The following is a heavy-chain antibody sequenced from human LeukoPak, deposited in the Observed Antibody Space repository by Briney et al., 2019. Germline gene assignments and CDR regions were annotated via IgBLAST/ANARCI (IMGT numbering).Heavy chain of an antibody. CDR1: GGPIRSYY. V-gene: IGHV4-59*01. CDR3: ARIPVPTVTTIYYYMDV. CDR2: IYYSGST. J-gene: IGHJ6*03. Sequence: SETLSLTCTVSGGPIRSYYWRWIRQSPGKGLEWIGDIYYSGSTNYNPYLKHRVTISVDTSKNQFSLKLNSVTAADTAVYYCARIPVPTVTTIYYYMDVWGKGTTVTVSS. D-gene: IGHD4-11*01.